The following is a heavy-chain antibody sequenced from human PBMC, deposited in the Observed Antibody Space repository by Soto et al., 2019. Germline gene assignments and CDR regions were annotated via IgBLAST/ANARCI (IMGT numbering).Heavy chain of an antibody. Sequence: ASVKVSCKASGYTFTSYAMHWVRQAPGQRLEWMGWINAGNGNTKYSQKFQGRVTITRDTSASTAYMELSSLRSEDTAVYYCARDGNYYDSSGPCFDYWGQGTLVTAPQ. CDR2: INAGNGNT. J-gene: IGHJ4*02. CDR1: GYTFTSYA. CDR3: ARDGNYYDSSGPCFDY. D-gene: IGHD3-22*01. V-gene: IGHV1-3*01.